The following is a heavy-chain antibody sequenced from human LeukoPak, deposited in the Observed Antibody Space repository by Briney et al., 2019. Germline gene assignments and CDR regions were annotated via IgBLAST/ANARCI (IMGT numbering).Heavy chain of an antibody. J-gene: IGHJ4*02. CDR3: ARDPTSSYYYGSGDY. Sequence: GASVKVSCKASGYTFTSYYMHWARQAPGQGLEWMGIINPSGGSTSYAQKFQGRVTMTRDTSTSTVYMELSSLRSEDTAVYYCARDPTSSYYYGSGDYWGQGTLVTVSS. V-gene: IGHV1-46*01. CDR2: INPSGGST. D-gene: IGHD3-10*01. CDR1: GYTFTSYY.